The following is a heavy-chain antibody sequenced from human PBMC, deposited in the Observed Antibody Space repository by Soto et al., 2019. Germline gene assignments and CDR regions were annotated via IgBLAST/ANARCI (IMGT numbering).Heavy chain of an antibody. V-gene: IGHV1-24*01. CDR1: GYTLTELS. J-gene: IGHJ4*02. D-gene: IGHD6-13*01. CDR2: FDPEDGET. Sequence: GASVKGSCKVSGYTLTELSMHWVRQAPGKGLEWMGGFDPEDGETIYAQKFQGRVTMTEDTSTDTAYMELSSLRSEDTAVYYCATVAYSRYYFDYWGQGTLVTVSS. CDR3: ATVAYSRYYFDY.